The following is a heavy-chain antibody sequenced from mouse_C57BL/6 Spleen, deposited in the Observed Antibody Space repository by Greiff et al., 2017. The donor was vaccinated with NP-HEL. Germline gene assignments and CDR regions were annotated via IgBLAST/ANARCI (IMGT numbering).Heavy chain of an antibody. Sequence: QVQLPQPGSDLVQPGASVKLSCKASVYTFTSSCMHWLPPRPGPGLDWIGNINPSNGGTNYNEKFKSKATLTVDKSSSTAYMQLSSLTSEDSAVYYCARQDYGSSSYYAMDYWGQGTSVTVSS. CDR3: ARQDYGSSSYYAMDY. J-gene: IGHJ4*01. CDR1: VYTFTSSC. V-gene: IGHV1-53*01. D-gene: IGHD1-1*01. CDR2: INPSNGGT.